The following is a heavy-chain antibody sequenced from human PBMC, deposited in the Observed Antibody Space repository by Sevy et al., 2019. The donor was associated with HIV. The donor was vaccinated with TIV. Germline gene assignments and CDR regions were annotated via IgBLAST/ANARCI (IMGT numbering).Heavy chain of an antibody. CDR3: AKDYYDSSGYYPMDAFDI. J-gene: IGHJ3*02. D-gene: IGHD3-22*01. Sequence: GGSLRLSCAPSGFTFNTYAMNWVRQAPGKGLQWVSGISGSGGSTYYADSVKGRFTISRDNSKNTLYLQMNSLRAEDTAVYYCAKDYYDSSGYYPMDAFDIWGQGTMVTVSS. CDR2: ISGSGGST. CDR1: GFTFNTYA. V-gene: IGHV3-23*01.